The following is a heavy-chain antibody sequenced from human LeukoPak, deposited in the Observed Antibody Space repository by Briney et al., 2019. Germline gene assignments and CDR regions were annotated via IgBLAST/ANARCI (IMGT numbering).Heavy chain of an antibody. J-gene: IGHJ3*02. CDR1: GFTFSSYG. CDR2: ISGSGGST. V-gene: IGHV3-23*01. D-gene: IGHD1-7*01. Sequence: PGGSLRLSCAASGFTFSSYGMRWVRQAPGKGLEWVSAISGSGGSTYYADSVKGRFTISRDNAKNSLYLQMNSLRAEDTAVYYCARDSGNYLDAFDIWGQGTMVTVSS. CDR3: ARDSGNYLDAFDI.